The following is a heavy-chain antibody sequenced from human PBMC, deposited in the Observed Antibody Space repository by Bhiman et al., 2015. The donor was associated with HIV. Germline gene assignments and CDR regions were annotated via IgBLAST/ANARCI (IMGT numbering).Heavy chain of an antibody. CDR1: GFIFSNYA. V-gene: IGHV3-30-3*01. CDR2: MSYDGARR. CDR3: ARVLRDGSRPRLSLHF. Sequence: QVQLVESGGGVVQPGRSLRLSCAASGFIFSNYAVNWVRQAPGKGLEWAAGMSYDGARRYYIDSVKGRFSISRDDSKNTAYLEMNNLKVDDTAVYYCARVLRDGSRPRLSLHFWGQGTVVTVSS. D-gene: IGHD3-22*01. J-gene: IGHJ3*01.